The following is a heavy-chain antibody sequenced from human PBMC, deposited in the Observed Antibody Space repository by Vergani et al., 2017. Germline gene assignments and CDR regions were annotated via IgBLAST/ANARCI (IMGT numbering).Heavy chain of an antibody. CDR3: AKDRIAAAGSGAFDI. CDR1: GFTFSSYG. V-gene: IGHV3-30*18. J-gene: IGHJ3*02. D-gene: IGHD6-13*01. Sequence: QVQLVESGGGVVQPGRSLRLSCAASGFTFSSYGMHWVRQAPGKGLEWVAVISYDGSNKYYADSVKGRFTISRDNSKNTLYRQMNSLRAEDTAVYYCAKDRIAAAGSGAFDIWGQGRMVTVSS. CDR2: ISYDGSNK.